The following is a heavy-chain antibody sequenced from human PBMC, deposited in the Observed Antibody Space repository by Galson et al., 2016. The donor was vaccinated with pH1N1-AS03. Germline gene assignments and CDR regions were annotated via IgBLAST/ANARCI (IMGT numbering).Heavy chain of an antibody. D-gene: IGHD3-3*01. J-gene: IGHJ5*02. V-gene: IGHV1-18*04. CDR1: GYTFSTYG. CDR2: ISGYDDDT. Sequence: SVKVSCKASGYTFSTYGVSWVRQAPGQGLEWMGWISGYDDDTNYAQNVAGRVTMTTDKSTSTVYMELRSLRSDDTAVYYCARLGYYDSWRMMSPCDLWGQGTLVTVSS. CDR3: ARLGYYDSWRMMSPCDL.